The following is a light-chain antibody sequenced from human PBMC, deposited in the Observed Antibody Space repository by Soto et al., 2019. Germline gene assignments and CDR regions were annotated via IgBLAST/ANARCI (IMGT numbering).Light chain of an antibody. Sequence: IQMPQSPSSLSASVGDSVTVTCRASQSINIYLNWYQQKPGKAPTLLIYGASSLQSGVPSRFTGGGSQTDFTLSISSLQPEDVATYYFQQSERSPYTFGQGNKLELK. CDR1: QSINIY. CDR3: QQSERSPYT. CDR2: GAS. V-gene: IGKV1-39*01. J-gene: IGKJ2*01.